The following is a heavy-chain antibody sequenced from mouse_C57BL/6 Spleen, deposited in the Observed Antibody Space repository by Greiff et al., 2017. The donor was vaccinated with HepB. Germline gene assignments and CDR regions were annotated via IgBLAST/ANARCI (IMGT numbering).Heavy chain of an antibody. J-gene: IGHJ2*01. Sequence: VQLQQSVAELVRPGASVKLSCTASGFNITNSYMNWVKQRPEQGLEWIGRIDPANGNTNYAPKFKGKATITADTSSNTAYLQLSSLTSEDTAIYYCAGANWGFDYWGQGTTLTVSS. V-gene: IGHV14-3*01. CDR2: IDPANGNT. CDR1: GFNITNSY. CDR3: AGANWGFDY. D-gene: IGHD4-1*01.